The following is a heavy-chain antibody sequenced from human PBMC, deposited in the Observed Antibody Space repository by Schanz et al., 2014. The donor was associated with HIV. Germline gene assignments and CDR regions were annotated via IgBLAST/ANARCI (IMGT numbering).Heavy chain of an antibody. V-gene: IGHV3-30*18. D-gene: IGHD3-22*01. CDR2: ISYDGRKK. J-gene: IGHJ6*02. CDR1: GFTFSNFA. CDR3: AKDRNYYDDKYWGKGNYYYYYGMDV. Sequence: VQMLESGGGSVQPGGSLRLSCAASGFTFSNFAMSWVRQAPGKGLEWVAVISYDGRKKYFADSVKGRFTISRDNSKNTLYLQMKSPRAADTAVYYCAKDRNYYDDKYWGKGNYYYYYGMDVWGQGIMVTVSS.